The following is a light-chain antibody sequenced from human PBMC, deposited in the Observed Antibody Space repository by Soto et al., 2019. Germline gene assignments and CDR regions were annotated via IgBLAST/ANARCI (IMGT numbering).Light chain of an antibody. CDR2: GAS. V-gene: IGKV3-20*01. J-gene: IGKJ1*01. Sequence: EIVLTQSPGTLSLSPGERATLSCRASQSVSSSFLAWYQQKPGQAPRLLIYGASSRATGIPDRVSGSGSGTDLTLTISRLEPEDFEVYYCQKYGSSPWTFGQGTKVEIK. CDR1: QSVSSSF. CDR3: QKYGSSPWT.